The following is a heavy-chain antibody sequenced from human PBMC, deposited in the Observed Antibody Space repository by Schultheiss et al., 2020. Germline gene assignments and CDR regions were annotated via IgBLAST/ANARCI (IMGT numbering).Heavy chain of an antibody. CDR3: ARGSTGYSSSWYYFDY. D-gene: IGHD6-13*01. CDR2: ISGSGGST. Sequence: GGSLTLSCAASGFTFSSYAMSWVRQAPGKGLEWVSAISGSGGSTYYADSVKGRFTISRDNSKNTLYLQMNSLRAEDTAVYYCARGSTGYSSSWYYFDYWGQRTLVTVYS. V-gene: IGHV3-23*01. CDR1: GFTFSSYA. J-gene: IGHJ4*02.